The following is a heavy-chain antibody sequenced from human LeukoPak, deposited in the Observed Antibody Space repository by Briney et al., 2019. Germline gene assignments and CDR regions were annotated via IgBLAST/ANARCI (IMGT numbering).Heavy chain of an antibody. CDR3: VKDRGGSPFYGMDV. CDR1: GVTFSSYA. CDR2: ISGSGGAGT. V-gene: IGHV3-23*01. D-gene: IGHD1-26*01. Sequence: GGALRLSWSGCGVTFSSYAMGGGRQAPGKGLEWVSTISGSGGAGTYYADSVKGRFTVSRDNSRNTLYLPMNSLRAEDTAVYYCVKDRGGSPFYGMDVWGQGTTVTVSS. J-gene: IGHJ6*02.